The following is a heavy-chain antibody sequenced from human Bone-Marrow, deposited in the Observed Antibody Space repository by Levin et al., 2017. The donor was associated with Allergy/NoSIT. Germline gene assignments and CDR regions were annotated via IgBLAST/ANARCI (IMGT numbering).Heavy chain of an antibody. Sequence: GGSLRLSCAASGFPFSRYAMTWVRQSPGKGLEWVSAVSGGGDRAYYADSVKGRFSISKDSSKNTLDLQMNSLRAEDTAVYYCAKNLDIYGTYGLDVWGQGTTVTVSS. V-gene: IGHV3-23*01. CDR1: GFPFSRYA. CDR2: VSGGGDRA. J-gene: IGHJ6*02. D-gene: IGHD3-3*02. CDR3: AKNLDIYGTYGLDV.